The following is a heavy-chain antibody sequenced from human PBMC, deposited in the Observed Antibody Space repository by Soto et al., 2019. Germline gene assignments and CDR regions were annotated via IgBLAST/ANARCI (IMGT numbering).Heavy chain of an antibody. CDR1: GFTFSSYA. CDR3: SLHTGTTGAHWSFDL. D-gene: IGHD4-17*01. J-gene: IGHJ2*01. V-gene: IGHV3-30-3*01. Sequence: QVQLVESGGGVVQPGRSLRLSCAASGFTFSSYAMYWVRQAPGKGLEWVAVISYDGSNKNYADSVKGRFTISRDYSQKTLYLQMNSLRAEYTAIYSCSLHTGTTGAHWSFDLWGRGTMVTVSS. CDR2: ISYDGSNK.